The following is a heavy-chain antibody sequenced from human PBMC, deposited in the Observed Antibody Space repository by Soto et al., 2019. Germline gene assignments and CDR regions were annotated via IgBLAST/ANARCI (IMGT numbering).Heavy chain of an antibody. Sequence: PTLVNPTQTLTLTCTLSGFSLTTSVVGVGWIRQPPEKALEWLALIYWDDDQRYSPSLKSRLTITKDTSKNQVVLTMTNMDPVDTATYYCAHAGLFFSGWYFDYWGQGTLVTVSS. CDR2: IYWDDDQ. CDR1: GFSLTTSVVG. D-gene: IGHD6-19*01. V-gene: IGHV2-5*02. CDR3: AHAGLFFSGWYFDY. J-gene: IGHJ4*01.